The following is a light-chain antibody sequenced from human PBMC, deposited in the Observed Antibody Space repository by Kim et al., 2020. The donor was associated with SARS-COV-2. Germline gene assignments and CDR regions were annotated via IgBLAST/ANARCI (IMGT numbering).Light chain of an antibody. CDR2: RNN. CDR3: SAWDSSLSAWV. J-gene: IGLJ3*02. V-gene: IGLV10-54*01. CDR1: NNNVGDQG. Sequence: TATHTGLGNNNNVGDQGAAWLQQHQGHPPKLLFYRNNNRPSGISERLSASRSGNTDSLTITALQPEDEADYYCSAWDSSLSAWVLGGGTQLTVL.